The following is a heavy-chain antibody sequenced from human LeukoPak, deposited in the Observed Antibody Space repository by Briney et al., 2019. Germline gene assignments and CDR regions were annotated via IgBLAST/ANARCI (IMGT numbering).Heavy chain of an antibody. D-gene: IGHD3-22*01. CDR3: AKTSRIYDSSTNYYGMDV. J-gene: IGHJ6*02. V-gene: IGHV3-30*18. CDR2: ISYDGSNK. Sequence: GGSLRLSCAASGFTFSSYGMHWVRQAPGKGLEWVAVISYDGSNKYYADSVKGRFTISRDNSKNTLYLQMNSLRAEDTAVYYCAKTSRIYDSSTNYYGMDVWGQGTTVTVSS. CDR1: GFTFSSYG.